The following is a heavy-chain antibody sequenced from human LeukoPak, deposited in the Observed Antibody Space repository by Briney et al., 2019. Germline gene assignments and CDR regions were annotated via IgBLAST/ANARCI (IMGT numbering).Heavy chain of an antibody. D-gene: IGHD3-10*01. J-gene: IGHJ4*02. Sequence: GGSLRLSCAASGFTFSSYSMNWVRQAPGKGLEWVSAISGSGGSTYYADSVKGRFTISRDNSKNTLYLQMNSLRAEDTAVYYCKTTMVRGVISSPIYFDYWGQGTLVTVSS. CDR3: KTTMVRGVISSPIYFDY. V-gene: IGHV3-23*01. CDR2: ISGSGGST. CDR1: GFTFSSYS.